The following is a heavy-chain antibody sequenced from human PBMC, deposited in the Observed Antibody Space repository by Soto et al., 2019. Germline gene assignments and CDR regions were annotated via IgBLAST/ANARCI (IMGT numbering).Heavy chain of an antibody. J-gene: IGHJ6*02. D-gene: IGHD3-10*01. CDR3: ARDRGGMDV. Sequence: EALSLTCTVSGGSISSYYWSWIRQPPGKGLEWIGYIYYSGSTNYNPSLKSRVTISVDTSKNQFSLKLSSVTAADTAVYYCARDRGGMDVWGQGTTVTVSS. V-gene: IGHV4-59*01. CDR2: IYYSGST. CDR1: GGSISSYY.